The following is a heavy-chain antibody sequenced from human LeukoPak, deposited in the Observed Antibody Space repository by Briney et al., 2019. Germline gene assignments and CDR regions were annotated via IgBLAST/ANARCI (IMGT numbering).Heavy chain of an antibody. D-gene: IGHD6-13*01. V-gene: IGHV4-34*01. J-gene: IGHJ4*02. CDR3: ARARIAAAGTTEY. CDR1: GGSFNDYY. CDR2: INHSGST. Sequence: NPSETLSLTCAVYGGSFNDYYWRWIRQPPGKGLEWIGEINHSGSTNYNPPLKSRVTISVDTSKNQFSLKLSSVAAADTAVYYCARARIAAAGTTEYWGQGTLVTVSS.